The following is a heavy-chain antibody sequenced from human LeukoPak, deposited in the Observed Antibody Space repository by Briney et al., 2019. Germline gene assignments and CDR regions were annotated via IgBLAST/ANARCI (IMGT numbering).Heavy chain of an antibody. CDR3: ARGGIQVSGIDEFDY. CDR2: IGIRGDT. V-gene: IGHV3-13*01. J-gene: IGHJ4*02. D-gene: IGHD6-19*01. Sequence: QAGGSLRPSCAASGFTFIDYDMHWVRHVIGKGLEWVSAIGIRGDTHYSGSVKGRFTISRENAESSLYLQMNSLRAEDTAVYYCARGGIQVSGIDEFDYWGQGTLVTVSS. CDR1: GFTFIDYD.